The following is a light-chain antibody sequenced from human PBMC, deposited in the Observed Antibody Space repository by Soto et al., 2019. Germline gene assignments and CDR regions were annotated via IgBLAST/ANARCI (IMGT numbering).Light chain of an antibody. CDR1: QSVSSSY. Sequence: EIVLTQSPGTLSLSPGERATLSCRASQSVSSSYLAWYQQKPGQAPRLLIHGVSTMATGIPDRFSGSGSGTDFTLTISRLEPEDFAMYYCQQYVTSPYIFGQGTKLEIK. CDR2: GVS. V-gene: IGKV3-20*01. J-gene: IGKJ2*01. CDR3: QQYVTSPYI.